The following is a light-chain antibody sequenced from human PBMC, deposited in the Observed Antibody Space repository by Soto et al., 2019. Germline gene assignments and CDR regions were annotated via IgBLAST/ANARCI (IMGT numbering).Light chain of an antibody. CDR3: QQYNDWHPIT. J-gene: IGKJ5*01. CDR1: QSLRSN. CDR2: GAS. Sequence: EIVMTQSPATLSVSPGERATLSCRASQSLRSNLAWYQQKPGQAPRLLIYGASTRATGIPARFSGSGSGTEFTLTISSLQSEDFAVYYCQQYNDWHPITFGQGTHWRL. V-gene: IGKV3-15*01.